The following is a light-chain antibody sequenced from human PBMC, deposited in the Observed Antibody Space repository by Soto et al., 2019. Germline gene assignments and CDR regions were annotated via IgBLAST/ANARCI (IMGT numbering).Light chain of an antibody. J-gene: IGLJ1*01. CDR1: SSDVGSYNL. CDR2: DVR. Sequence: QSVLTQPASVSGSPGQSITISCTGTSSDVGSYNLVSWYQQHPGKAPKLMIYDVRNRPSGISNRFSGSKSGNTASLTISGLQAEDEADYYCSSYTTSSTIYVFGTGTKVTVL. V-gene: IGLV2-14*02. CDR3: SSYTTSSTIYV.